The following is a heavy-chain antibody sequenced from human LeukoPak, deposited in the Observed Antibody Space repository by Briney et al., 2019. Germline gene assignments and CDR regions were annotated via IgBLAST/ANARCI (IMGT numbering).Heavy chain of an antibody. Sequence: GGSLRLSCAASGFPLRTYTMTWVRQVPGKGLEWLSYINDSGGSTYYADSVKGRFVISRDNSKNSLYLQINSLRAEDTAIYYCATYDYVWGRYRLAQSDYWGQGTLVTVSS. V-gene: IGHV3-23*01. CDR1: GFPLRTYT. D-gene: IGHD3-16*01. J-gene: IGHJ4*02. CDR2: INDSGGST. CDR3: ATYDYVWGRYRLAQSDY.